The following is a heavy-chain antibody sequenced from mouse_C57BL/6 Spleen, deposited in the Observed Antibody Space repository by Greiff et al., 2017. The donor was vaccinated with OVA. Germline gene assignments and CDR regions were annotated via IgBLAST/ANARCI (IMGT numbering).Heavy chain of an antibody. CDR2: IYPGDGDT. CDR3: ARSEIYYDYEFYAMDY. CDR1: GYAFSSSW. D-gene: IGHD2-4*01. Sequence: VQLQQSGPELVKPGASVKISCKASGYAFSSSWMNWVKQRPGKGLEWIGRIYPGDGDTNYNGKFKGKATLTADKSSSTAYMQLSSLTSEDSAVYCCARSEIYYDYEFYAMDYWGQGTSVTVSS. J-gene: IGHJ4*01. V-gene: IGHV1-82*01.